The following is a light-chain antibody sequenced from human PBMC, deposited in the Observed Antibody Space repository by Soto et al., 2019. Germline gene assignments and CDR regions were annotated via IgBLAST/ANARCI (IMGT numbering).Light chain of an antibody. CDR3: SSCTTSTTLV. CDR1: SSDITSCNY. J-gene: IGLJ3*02. CDR2: RVS. V-gene: IGLV2-14*01. Sequence: QSALTQSASVSGSPGQSITISCTGTSSDITSCNYVSWYQQHPGKAPKLIIYRVSRRPSGVSSRFSGSKSGNTASLTISGLQSEDEADYFCSSCTTSTTLVFGGGTKLTVL.